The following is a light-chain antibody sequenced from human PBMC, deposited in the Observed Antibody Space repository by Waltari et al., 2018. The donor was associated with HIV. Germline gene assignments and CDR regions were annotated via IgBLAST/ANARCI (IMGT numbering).Light chain of an antibody. CDR1: SSDVGGYNF. CDR3: SSYAGSKIWL. J-gene: IGLJ3*02. Sequence: QSALTQPPSASGSPGQSVTISCPGTSSDVGGYNFVSWYQQHPGKAPKLMTYEVSKRPSGVPDRFSGSKSGNTASLTVSGLQAEDEADYYCSSYAGSKIWLFGGGTKLTVL. V-gene: IGLV2-8*01. CDR2: EVS.